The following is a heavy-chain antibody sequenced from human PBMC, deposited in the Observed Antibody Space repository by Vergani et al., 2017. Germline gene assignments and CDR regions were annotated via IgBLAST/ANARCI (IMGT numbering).Heavy chain of an antibody. D-gene: IGHD6-13*01. Sequence: EVQLLESGGGLVQPGGSLRLSCAASGFTFSSYAMSWVRQAPGKGLEWVSAISGSGGSTYYADSVKGRFTISRDNSKNTLHLQMNSLRAEDTAVYYCARSRGYSSSWFPDAFDIWGQGTMVTVSS. CDR3: ARSRGYSSSWFPDAFDI. CDR1: GFTFSSYA. CDR2: ISGSGGST. V-gene: IGHV3-23*01. J-gene: IGHJ3*02.